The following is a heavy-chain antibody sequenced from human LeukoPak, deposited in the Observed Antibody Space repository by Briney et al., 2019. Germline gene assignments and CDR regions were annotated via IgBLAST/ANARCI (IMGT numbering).Heavy chain of an antibody. Sequence: PSETLSLTCTVSGGSISGSRHYWGWIRQPPEKGLEWIGTIFYSGTTYYNPSLKSRVTVSVDTSKNQFSLKLSSVTAADTAVYYCAGQWASYFDYWGQGTLVTVSS. CDR1: GGSISGSRHY. D-gene: IGHD1-26*01. CDR2: IFYSGTT. V-gene: IGHV4-39*07. J-gene: IGHJ4*02. CDR3: AGQWASYFDY.